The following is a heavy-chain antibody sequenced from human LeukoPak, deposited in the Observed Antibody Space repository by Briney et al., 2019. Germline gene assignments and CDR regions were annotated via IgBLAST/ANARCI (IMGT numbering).Heavy chain of an antibody. V-gene: IGHV4-31*03. CDR1: GGSISSGGYY. Sequence: SQTLSLTCTVSGGSISSGGYYWSWIRQHPGKGLEWIGYIYYSGSTYYNPSLKSRVTVSVDTSKNQFSLKLSSVTAADTAVYYCARAGYYGSGSYYNLFDYWGQGTLVTVSS. CDR2: IYYSGST. D-gene: IGHD3-10*01. J-gene: IGHJ4*02. CDR3: ARAGYYGSGSYYNLFDY.